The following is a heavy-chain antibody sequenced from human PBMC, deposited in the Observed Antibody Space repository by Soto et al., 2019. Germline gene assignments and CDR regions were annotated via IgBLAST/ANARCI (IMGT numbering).Heavy chain of an antibody. Sequence: QVQLVQSGAEVKKPGSSVKVSCKASGGTFSTYAISWVRQSSGQGLEWMGGIIPIFDTANYAQKFQSGVTITADESTSTAYMELSSLRSEDTAVYYFAREGYYDSSGSRYWYFDLWGRGTLVTVSS. CDR1: GGTFSTYA. J-gene: IGHJ2*01. V-gene: IGHV1-69*01. CDR3: AREGYYDSSGSRYWYFDL. D-gene: IGHD3-22*01. CDR2: IIPIFDTA.